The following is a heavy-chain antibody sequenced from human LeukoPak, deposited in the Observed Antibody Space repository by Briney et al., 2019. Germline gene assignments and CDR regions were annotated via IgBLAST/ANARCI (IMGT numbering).Heavy chain of an antibody. CDR1: GYTFTSYY. V-gene: IGHV1-46*01. Sequence: GASVKVSCKASGYTFTSYYMHWVRQAPGQGLEWMGIINPSGGSTSYAQKFQGRVTMTRDMSTSTAYMELRSLRSDDTAVYYCARDRRDGIVVVIGDAFDIWGQGTMVTVSS. D-gene: IGHD3-22*01. J-gene: IGHJ3*02. CDR2: INPSGGST. CDR3: ARDRRDGIVVVIGDAFDI.